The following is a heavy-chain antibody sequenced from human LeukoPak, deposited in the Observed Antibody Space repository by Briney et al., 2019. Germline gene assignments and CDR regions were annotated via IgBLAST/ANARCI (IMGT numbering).Heavy chain of an antibody. D-gene: IGHD3-10*01. Sequence: GGSLRLSCAASGFTFSSYEMNWVRQAPGKGLEWVSYISSGGSTIYYADSVKGRFTISRDNAKNSLYLQMNSLRAEDTAVYYCARSPGDPQWAVWFGEPRYGMDVWGQGTTVTVSS. CDR2: ISSGGSTI. J-gene: IGHJ6*02. CDR3: ARSPGDPQWAVWFGEPRYGMDV. V-gene: IGHV3-48*03. CDR1: GFTFSSYE.